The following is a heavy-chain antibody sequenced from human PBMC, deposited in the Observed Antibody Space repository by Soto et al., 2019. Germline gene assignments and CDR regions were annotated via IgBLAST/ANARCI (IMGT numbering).Heavy chain of an antibody. J-gene: IGHJ4*02. CDR2: IIPILGIA. Sequence: SVKVSCKASGGTFSSYTISWVRQAPGQGLEWMGRIIPILGIANYAQKFQGRVTITADKSTSTAYMELSSLRSEDTAVYYCARGYCSSTSCFTESEDYWGQGTLVTVSS. V-gene: IGHV1-69*02. D-gene: IGHD2-2*02. CDR1: GGTFSSYT. CDR3: ARGYCSSTSCFTESEDY.